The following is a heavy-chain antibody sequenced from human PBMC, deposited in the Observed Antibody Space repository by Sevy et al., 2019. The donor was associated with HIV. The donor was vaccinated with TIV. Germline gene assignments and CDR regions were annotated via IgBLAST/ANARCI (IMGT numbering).Heavy chain of an antibody. CDR2: ISSSGSTI. CDR1: GFTFSDYY. D-gene: IGHD6-19*01. Sequence: GGSLRLSCAASGFTFSDYYMSWNRQAPGKGLEWVSYISSSGSTIYYADSVKGRFTISRDNAKNSLYLQMNSLRAEDTAVYYCASSKGIAVAGYYYYYGMDVWGQGTTVTVSS. CDR3: ASSKGIAVAGYYYYYGMDV. V-gene: IGHV3-11*01. J-gene: IGHJ6*02.